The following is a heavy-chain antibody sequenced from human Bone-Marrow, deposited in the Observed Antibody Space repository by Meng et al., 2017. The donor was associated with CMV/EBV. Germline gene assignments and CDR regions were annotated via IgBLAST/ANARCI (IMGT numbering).Heavy chain of an antibody. CDR1: GYTFTGYY. V-gene: IGHV1-2*02. CDR3: ARVGAKEYYYYGMYV. J-gene: IGHJ6*02. Sequence: ASVKVSCKASGYTFTGYYMHWVRQAPGQGLEWMGWINPNSGGTNYAQKFQGRVTMTRDTSISTAYMELSRLRSDDTAVYYCARVGAKEYYYYGMYVWGQGTTVTVSS. CDR2: INPNSGGT.